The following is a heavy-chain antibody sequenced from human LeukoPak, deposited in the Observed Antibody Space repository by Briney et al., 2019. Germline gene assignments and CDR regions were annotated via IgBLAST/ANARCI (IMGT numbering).Heavy chain of an antibody. CDR2: IYYSGST. D-gene: IGHD2-2*02. J-gene: IGHJ6*03. V-gene: IGHV4-59*11. Sequence: PSETLSLTCTVSGGSISSHYWSWIRQPPGKGLEWIGYIYYSGSTNYNPSLKSRVTISVDTSKTQFSLKLSSVTAADTAVYYCARGRPGGYCSSTSCYTDERIYYMDVWGKGTTVTVSS. CDR3: ARGRPGGYCSSTSCYTDERIYYMDV. CDR1: GGSISSHY.